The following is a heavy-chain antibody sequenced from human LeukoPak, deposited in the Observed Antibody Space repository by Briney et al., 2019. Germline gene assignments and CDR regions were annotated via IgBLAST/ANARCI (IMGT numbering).Heavy chain of an antibody. V-gene: IGHV3-66*01. CDR3: AGASSEGVVIDATSFDL. CDR2: IYRGGVT. CDR1: GCIGIDGY. Sequence: GWSLRLSCAVSGCIGIDGYMSWVRQAPAKGLEGLAVIYRGGVTYYADSVPGRFTISRDKSKNTWHLQLNSLRAEDTAVYYCAGASSEGVVIDATSFDLWGQGTMVIVSS. D-gene: IGHD2-15*01. J-gene: IGHJ4*02.